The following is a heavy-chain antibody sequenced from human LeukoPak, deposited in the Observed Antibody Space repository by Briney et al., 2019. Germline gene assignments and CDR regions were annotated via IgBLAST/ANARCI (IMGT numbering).Heavy chain of an antibody. CDR1: GFTFSRYV. Sequence: TGRSLRLYCAASGFTFSRYVMHWVRQAPGKGLEWVAVMSYDGSNEYYTDSVKGRFTISRDNSKNTLYLQMNSLRAEDTAVYYCAKTSGWPYYFDYWGQGTLVTVSS. CDR2: MSYDGSNE. D-gene: IGHD6-19*01. V-gene: IGHV3-30*04. CDR3: AKTSGWPYYFDY. J-gene: IGHJ4*02.